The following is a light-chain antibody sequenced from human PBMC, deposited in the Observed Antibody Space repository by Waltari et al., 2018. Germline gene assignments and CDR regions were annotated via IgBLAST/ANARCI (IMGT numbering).Light chain of an antibody. V-gene: IGKV1-39*01. CDR2: GAS. CDR3: QQSYRTPRT. CDR1: QSINSY. Sequence: DIQMTQSPSSLSASVGDRVTITCRASQSINSYLDWYQQKPGNAPKLLIYGASSLEGGVPSRFSGSGSGTDFTLTISSLQPEDFATYYCQQSYRTPRTFGQGTKVEIE. J-gene: IGKJ1*01.